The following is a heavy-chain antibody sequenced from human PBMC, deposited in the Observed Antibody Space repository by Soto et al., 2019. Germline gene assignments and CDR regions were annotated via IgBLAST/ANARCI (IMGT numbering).Heavy chain of an antibody. J-gene: IGHJ3*02. D-gene: IGHD3-16*02. V-gene: IGHV5-51*01. Sequence: PGESLKISCKGSGYSFTSYWIGWVRQMPGKGLEWMGIIYPGDSDTRYSPSFQGQVTISADKSVSTAYLQWSSLKASDTAMYYCARQGVYVGGIYRYPYVVFDIGAKGKW. CDR2: IYPGDSDT. CDR3: ARQGVYVGGIYRYPYVVFDI. CDR1: GYSFTSYW.